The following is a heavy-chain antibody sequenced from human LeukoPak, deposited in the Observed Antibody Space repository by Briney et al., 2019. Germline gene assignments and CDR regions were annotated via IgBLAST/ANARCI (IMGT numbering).Heavy chain of an antibody. D-gene: IGHD1-26*01. CDR1: GLTFSSSW. V-gene: IGHV3-7*01. CDR3: SRGSPLDY. J-gene: IGHJ4*02. Sequence: PGGSLRLSCAASGLTFSSSWMTWVRQAPGKGLEWVSNIKEDASETNYMGSAIGRFAISRDNATNSLYLQMNGLRVEDTAVYYCSRGSPLDYWGQGTLVTVS. CDR2: IKEDASET.